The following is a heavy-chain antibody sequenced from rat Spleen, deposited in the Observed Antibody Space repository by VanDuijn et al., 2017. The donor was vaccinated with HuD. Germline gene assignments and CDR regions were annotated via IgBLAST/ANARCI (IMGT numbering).Heavy chain of an antibody. J-gene: IGHJ3*01. D-gene: IGHD1-11*01. CDR1: GFTFSNYG. CDR2: ISPSGGSS. Sequence: EVQLVESGGGLVQPGRSLKLSCAASGFTFSNYGMHWIRQAPTRGLEWVASISPSGGSSYYRDSVKGRFTISRDNAKSTLYLQMDSLRSEDTATYYCTRTDGGPNWFAYWGQGTLVTVSS. V-gene: IGHV5-19*01. CDR3: TRTDGGPNWFAY.